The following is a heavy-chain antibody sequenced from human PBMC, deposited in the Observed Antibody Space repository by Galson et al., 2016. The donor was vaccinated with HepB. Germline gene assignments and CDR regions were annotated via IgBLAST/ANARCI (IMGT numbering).Heavy chain of an antibody. J-gene: IGHJ3*02. CDR3: ARAYGDYEADAFDT. V-gene: IGHV4-30-4*01. Sequence: TLSLTCTVSGGSISSGDSYWSWLRQPPGKGLEWIGYIYHTGRTYYNPSLKTRVTISVDVSNDQFPLNLSSATAADTAIYYCARAYGDYEADAFDTWGLGAMVTVSA. D-gene: IGHD4-17*01. CDR2: IYHTGRT. CDR1: GGSISSGDSY.